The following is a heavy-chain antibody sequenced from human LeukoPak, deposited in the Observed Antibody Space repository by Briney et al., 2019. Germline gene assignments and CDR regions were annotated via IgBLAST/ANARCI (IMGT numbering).Heavy chain of an antibody. Sequence: GGSLRLSCAASGFTFSSDAMHWVRQAPGEGLEWVAVISYDGSNKYYADSVKGRFTISRDNSKNTLYLQMNSLRAEDTAVYYCARPVGYYSYFDYWGQGTLVTVSS. J-gene: IGHJ4*02. CDR3: ARPVGYYSYFDY. CDR1: GFTFSSDA. D-gene: IGHD3-22*01. CDR2: ISYDGSNK. V-gene: IGHV3-30-3*01.